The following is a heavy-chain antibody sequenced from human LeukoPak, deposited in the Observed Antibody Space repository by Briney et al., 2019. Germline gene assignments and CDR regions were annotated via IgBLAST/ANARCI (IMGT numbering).Heavy chain of an antibody. J-gene: IGHJ5*02. V-gene: IGHV3-21*04. CDR3: ARGGYYGSGNDFRFDP. Sequence: GGSLRLSCAASGFTFSSYSMNWVRQAPGKGLEWVSSISSSSSYIYYADSVKGRFIISRDNARKSLYLQMNSLRAEDTAVYYCARGGYYGSGNDFRFDPWGQGTLVTVSS. D-gene: IGHD3-10*01. CDR1: GFTFSSYS. CDR2: ISSSSSYI.